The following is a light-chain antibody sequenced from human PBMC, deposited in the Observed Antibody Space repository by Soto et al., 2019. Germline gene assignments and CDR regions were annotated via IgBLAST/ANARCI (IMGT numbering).Light chain of an antibody. CDR3: SSYASSTNFV. CDR1: SSDVGGYNY. CDR2: EVS. Sequence: QSVLTQPPSASGSPGQSVTISCTGTSSDVGGYNYVSWYQQHPGKAPKLMIYEVSKRPSGVPDRFSGSKSGNTASLTVSGLQAEDEADSYCSSYASSTNFVFGTGTKVTVL. J-gene: IGLJ1*01. V-gene: IGLV2-8*01.